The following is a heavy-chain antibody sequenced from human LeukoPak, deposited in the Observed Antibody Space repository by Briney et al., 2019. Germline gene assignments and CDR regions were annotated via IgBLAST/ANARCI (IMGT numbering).Heavy chain of an antibody. D-gene: IGHD2-2*01. CDR1: GFTFTSSA. CDR2: IVVGSGNT. V-gene: IGHV1-58*02. Sequence: GASVKVSCKASGFTFTSSAMQWVRQARGQRLEWIGWIVVGSGNTNYAQKFQERVTIISDMSTSTAYMELSSLRSEDKAVYYYAGFPGIVVVPAAPFWGQGTLVTVSS. CDR3: AGFPGIVVVPAAPF. J-gene: IGHJ4*02.